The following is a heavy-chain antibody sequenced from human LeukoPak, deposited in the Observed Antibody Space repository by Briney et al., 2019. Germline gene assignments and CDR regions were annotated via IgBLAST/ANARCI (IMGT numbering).Heavy chain of an antibody. D-gene: IGHD6-19*01. V-gene: IGHV4-59*01. CDR2: IYYSGST. CDR3: ATIERSGWYVSY. J-gene: IGHJ4*02. Sequence: SETLSLTCTVSGGSISSYYWSWIRQPPGKGLEWIGYIYYSGSTNYNPSLKSRVTISVHTSKNQFSLKLSSVTAADTAVYYCATIERSGWYVSYWGQGTLVTVSS. CDR1: GGSISSYY.